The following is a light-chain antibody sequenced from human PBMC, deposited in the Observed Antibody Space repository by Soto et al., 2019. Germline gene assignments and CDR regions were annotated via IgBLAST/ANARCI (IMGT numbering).Light chain of an antibody. V-gene: IGLV2-14*01. J-gene: IGLJ2*01. CDR3: SSYTSSNSLA. Sequence: QSALTQPASVSGSPGQSITISCTGTSSDIGGYNFVSWYQQHPGKAPKLMIHEVRNRPSGVSNRFSGSKSGNTASLTIYGLQAEDEAVYYCSSYTSSNSLAFGGGTQLTVL. CDR2: EVR. CDR1: SSDIGGYNF.